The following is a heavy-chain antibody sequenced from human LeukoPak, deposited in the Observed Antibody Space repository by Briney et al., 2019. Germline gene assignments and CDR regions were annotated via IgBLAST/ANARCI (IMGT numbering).Heavy chain of an antibody. Sequence: GASVKVSCKASGGTFSSYAISWVRQAPGQGLEWMGGIIPIFGTANYAQKFQGRVTMTEDTSTDTAYMELSSLRSEDTAMYYCATDSPKAHHSSGYYYWGQGTLVTVSS. V-gene: IGHV1-69*06. D-gene: IGHD3-22*01. J-gene: IGHJ4*02. CDR1: GGTFSSYA. CDR2: IIPIFGTA. CDR3: ATDSPKAHHSSGYYY.